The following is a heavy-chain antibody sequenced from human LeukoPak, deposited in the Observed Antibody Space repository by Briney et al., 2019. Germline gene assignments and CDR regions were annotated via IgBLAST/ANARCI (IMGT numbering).Heavy chain of an antibody. D-gene: IGHD1-26*01. CDR2: ISVYNGNT. CDR1: GYTFTSYD. V-gene: IGHV1-18*01. J-gene: IGHJ4*02. Sequence: ASVKVSCKASGYTFTSYDITWVRQAPGQGFEWMGGISVYNGNTNYAQKLQGRVTMTTDTSTSTAYMELRSLGSADTAVYYCARDWARGTTGSYLWGQGTLVTVSS. CDR3: ARDWARGTTGSYL.